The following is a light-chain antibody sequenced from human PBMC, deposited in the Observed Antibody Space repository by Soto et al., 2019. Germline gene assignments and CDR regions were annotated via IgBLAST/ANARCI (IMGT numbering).Light chain of an antibody. CDR3: CSYTLSGTYV. CDR1: SSDVGGYNY. V-gene: IGLV2-14*01. Sequence: QSVLTQPASVSGSPGQSITISCTGTSSDVGGYNYVSWYQQHPGKAPKLMIYAVSNRPSGVSNRFSGSKSGNTATLTISGLQAEDEADYYCCSYTLSGTYVFGTETKVAVL. J-gene: IGLJ1*01. CDR2: AVS.